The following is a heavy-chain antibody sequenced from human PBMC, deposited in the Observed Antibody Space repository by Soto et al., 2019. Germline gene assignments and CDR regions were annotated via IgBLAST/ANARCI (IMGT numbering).Heavy chain of an antibody. CDR3: TNPPVYYGMDV. CDR1: GFTFSGSA. CDR2: IRSKANNYAT. Sequence: EVQLVESGGGLVQPGGSLKLSCAASGFTFSGSAVHWVRQASGKGLEWVGRIRSKANNYATAYAASVQGRFTIFRDDLKNTAYLQMNSLKTEDTAVYYCTNPPVYYGMDVWGQGTRVTVSS. J-gene: IGHJ6*02. V-gene: IGHV3-73*02.